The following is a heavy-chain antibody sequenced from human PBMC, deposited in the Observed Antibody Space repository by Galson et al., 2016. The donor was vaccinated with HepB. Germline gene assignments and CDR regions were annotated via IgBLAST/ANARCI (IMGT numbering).Heavy chain of an antibody. D-gene: IGHD4-17*01. J-gene: IGHJ4*02. CDR2: TYYSGST. CDR3: ARRFGDYGGPFDY. V-gene: IGHV4-31*02. CDR1: SISSGGYY. Sequence: SISSGGYYWNWIRQHPGKGPEWIGYTYYSGSTYYNPSLKSRVTISLDTSKKQFSLKLSSVTAADTAVYYCARRFGDYGGPFDYWGQGTLVTVSS.